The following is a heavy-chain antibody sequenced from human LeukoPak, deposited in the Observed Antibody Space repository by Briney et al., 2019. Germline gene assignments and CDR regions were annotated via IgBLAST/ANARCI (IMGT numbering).Heavy chain of an antibody. J-gene: IGHJ4*02. CDR3: AKDITYYDILMEY. D-gene: IGHD3-9*01. V-gene: IGHV3-23*01. CDR2: ISGSGGST. Sequence: GGSLRLSCAASGFTFSSYAVNWVRQAPGKGLEWVSAISGSGGSTYYADSVKGRFTTSRDNSKNTLYLQMNSLRAEDTAVYYCAKDITYYDILMEYWGQGTLVTVSS. CDR1: GFTFSSYA.